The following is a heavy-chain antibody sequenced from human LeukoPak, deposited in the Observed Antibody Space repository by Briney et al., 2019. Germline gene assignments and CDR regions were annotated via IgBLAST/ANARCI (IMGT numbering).Heavy chain of an antibody. D-gene: IGHD2-15*01. CDR3: ACGYCSGGNCYSG. V-gene: IGHV3-74*01. Sequence: GGSLRLSCAASGFSLTSYWMHWVRQAPGKGLVWVSRIDSDGRTTSYADPVKGRFTISRDNAKNTVYLQMNSLRVEDTAVYYCACGYCSGGNCYSGWGQGTLVTVSS. J-gene: IGHJ4*02. CDR1: GFSLTSYW. CDR2: IDSDGRTT.